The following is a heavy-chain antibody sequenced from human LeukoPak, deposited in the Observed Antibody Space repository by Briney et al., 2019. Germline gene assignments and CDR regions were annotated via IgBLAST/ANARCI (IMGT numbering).Heavy chain of an antibody. CDR2: ISSSGSTI. CDR1: GFTFSSYE. D-gene: IGHD6-13*01. J-gene: IGHJ4*02. V-gene: IGHV3-48*03. CDR3: AKGIAAAGTGTFDY. Sequence: GGSLRLSCAVSGFTFSSYEMNWVRQAPGKGLEWVSYISSSGSTIYYADSVKGRFTISRDNSKNTLYLQMNSLRAEDTAVYYCAKGIAAAGTGTFDYWGQGTLVTVSS.